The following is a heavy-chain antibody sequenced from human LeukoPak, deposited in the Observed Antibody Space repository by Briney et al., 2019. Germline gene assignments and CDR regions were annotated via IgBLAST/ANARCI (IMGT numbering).Heavy chain of an antibody. CDR2: IYYSGST. D-gene: IGHD4-17*01. CDR3: ARAPNLYGDYFGIGDRGAFDI. Sequence: SETLSLTCAVYGGSFSGYYWSWIRQPPGKGLEWIGYIYYSGSTNYNPSLKSRVTISVDTSKNQFSLKLSSVTAADTAVYYCARAPNLYGDYFGIGDRGAFDIWGQGTMVTVSS. CDR1: GGSFSGYY. V-gene: IGHV4-59*01. J-gene: IGHJ3*02.